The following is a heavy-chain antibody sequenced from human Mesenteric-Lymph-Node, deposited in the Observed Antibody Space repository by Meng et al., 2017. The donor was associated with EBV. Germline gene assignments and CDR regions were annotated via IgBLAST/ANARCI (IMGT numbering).Heavy chain of an antibody. CDR3: ARDRGPYCGGGSCYSVY. Sequence: QLQESGPGLVKPSETLSLTSAVSGGSMRGSFFYWDSIRQPPGKGLEWVAAVWYDGLNKYYADSVKGRFTISRDNSKNTLYLQLNSLRAEDTAVYYCARDRGPYCGGGSCYSVYWGQGTLVTVSS. V-gene: IGHV3-33*08. CDR2: VWYDGLNK. J-gene: IGHJ4*02. D-gene: IGHD2-15*01. CDR1: GGSMRGSF.